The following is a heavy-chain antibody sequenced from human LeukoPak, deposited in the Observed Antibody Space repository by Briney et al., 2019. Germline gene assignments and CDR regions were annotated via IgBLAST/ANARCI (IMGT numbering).Heavy chain of an antibody. CDR1: GGSFSGYY. V-gene: IGHV4-34*01. CDR3: ARGIANHYFDY. Sequence: SETLSLTCAVYGGSFSGYYWSWIRQPPGKGLEWIGEINHSGSTNYNPSLKSRVTISVDTSKNQFSLKLSSVTAADTAVYYCARGIANHYFDYGGQGTLVTVSS. D-gene: IGHD6-13*01. CDR2: INHSGST. J-gene: IGHJ4*02.